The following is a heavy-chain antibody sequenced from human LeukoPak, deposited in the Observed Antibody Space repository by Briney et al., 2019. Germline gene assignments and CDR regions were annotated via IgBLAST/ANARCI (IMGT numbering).Heavy chain of an antibody. Sequence: ASVKVSCKAFGYTFTSYYMHWVRQAPGQGLEWMGIINPSGGSTSYAQKFQGRVTMTRDTSISTAYMELSRLRSDDTAVYYCARGLTAFDIWGQGTMVTVSS. CDR1: GYTFTSYY. D-gene: IGHD3-9*01. CDR2: INPSGGST. J-gene: IGHJ3*02. CDR3: ARGLTAFDI. V-gene: IGHV1-46*01.